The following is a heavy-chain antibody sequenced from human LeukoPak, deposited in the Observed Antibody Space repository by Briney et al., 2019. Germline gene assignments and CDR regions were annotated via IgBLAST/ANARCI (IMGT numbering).Heavy chain of an antibody. CDR3: ARNRFSHSSGCDP. CDR1: GYTFTGYY. D-gene: IGHD6-19*01. V-gene: IGHV1-2*02. J-gene: IGHJ5*02. Sequence: ASVKVSCKASGYTFTGYYMHWVRQAPGQGLEWMGWINPNSGGTNYAQKFQGRVTMTRDTSISTAYMELSRLRSDDTAVYYCARNRFSHSSGCDPWGQGTLVTVSS. CDR2: INPNSGGT.